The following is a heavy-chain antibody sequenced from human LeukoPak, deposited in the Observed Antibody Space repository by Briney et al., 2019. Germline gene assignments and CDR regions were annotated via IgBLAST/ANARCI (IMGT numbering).Heavy chain of an antibody. CDR2: IHYSGNT. CDR1: GDSISTSTYS. V-gene: IGHV4-39*01. J-gene: IGHJ4*02. Sequence: SETLPLTCTVSGDSISTSTYSWGWIRQSPGKGLEWIGSIHYSGNTYSNPSLKSRVTISVDTSKNQFSLKVRSVTAADTAVYYCARQWDYWGQGTLVTVSS. CDR3: ARQWDY.